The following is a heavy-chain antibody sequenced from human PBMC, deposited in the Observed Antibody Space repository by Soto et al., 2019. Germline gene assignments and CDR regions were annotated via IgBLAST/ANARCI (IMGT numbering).Heavy chain of an antibody. Sequence: WGSMRLSCAAAGFTFSSYNMHWVRQAPDRGLEWMTVISYDGTNKYCADSVKGRFTISRDNSKNTLYLQMNSLRAEDTAVYYCARDLTAAGYLYYYVMDVWGQGTTVTV. D-gene: IGHD6-13*01. CDR3: ARDLTAAGYLYYYVMDV. V-gene: IGHV3-30-3*01. J-gene: IGHJ6*02. CDR2: ISYDGTNK. CDR1: GFTFSSYN.